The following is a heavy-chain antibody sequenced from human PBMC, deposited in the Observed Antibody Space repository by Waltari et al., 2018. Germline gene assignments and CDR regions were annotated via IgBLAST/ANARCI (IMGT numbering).Heavy chain of an antibody. J-gene: IGHJ3*02. Sequence: QVQLVQSGAEVKKPGASVKVSCKASGYTFTSYDINWVRQAPGQGLEWMGGIIPIFGTANYAQKFQCRVTITTDDSTSTAYMELSSLRSEDTAVYYCARGDYDILTGYSLGAFDIWGQGTMGTVSS. CDR1: GYTFTSYD. D-gene: IGHD3-9*01. V-gene: IGHV1-69*01. CDR3: ARGDYDILTGYSLGAFDI. CDR2: IIPIFGTA.